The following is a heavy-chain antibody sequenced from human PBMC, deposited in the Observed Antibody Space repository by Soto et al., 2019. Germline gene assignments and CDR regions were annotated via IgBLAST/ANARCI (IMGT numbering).Heavy chain of an antibody. CDR2: ISGSGGST. CDR1: GFTFSSYA. Sequence: GGSLRLSCAASGFTFSSYAMSWVRQAPGKGLEWVSAISGSGGSTYYADSVKGRFTISRDNSKNTLYLQMNSLRAEDTAVYYCAKGAGYCSSTSCYPDYWGQGTLVTVSS. J-gene: IGHJ4*02. CDR3: AKGAGYCSSTSCYPDY. D-gene: IGHD2-2*01. V-gene: IGHV3-23*01.